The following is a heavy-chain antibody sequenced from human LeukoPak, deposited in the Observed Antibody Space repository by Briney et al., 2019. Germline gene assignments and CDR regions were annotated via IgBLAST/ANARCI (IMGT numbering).Heavy chain of an antibody. V-gene: IGHV3-23*01. CDR1: GFTLSSYA. CDR2: ISDTGNT. D-gene: IGHD1-26*01. J-gene: IGHJ4*02. Sequence: GGSLRLSCAASGFTLSSYAMSWVRQAPGKGLEWVSAISDTGNTYHADSVKGRFTISRDNSKNTLYLQMNSLRAEDTAVYYCAKDLTGGFDYWGQGTLVTVSS. CDR3: AKDLTGGFDY.